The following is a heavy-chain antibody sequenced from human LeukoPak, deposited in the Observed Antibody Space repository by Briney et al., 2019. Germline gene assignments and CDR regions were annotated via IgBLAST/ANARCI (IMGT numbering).Heavy chain of an antibody. CDR1: GFTFSSYG. CDR3: ARGWIQLWTYDY. J-gene: IGHJ4*02. Sequence: GGSLRLSCAASGFTFSSYGMHWVRQAPGKGLEWVAVIWYDGSNKYYADSVKGRFTISRDNSKNTLYLQMNSLRAEDTAVYYCARGWIQLWTYDYWGQGTLVTVSS. D-gene: IGHD5-18*01. V-gene: IGHV3-33*01. CDR2: IWYDGSNK.